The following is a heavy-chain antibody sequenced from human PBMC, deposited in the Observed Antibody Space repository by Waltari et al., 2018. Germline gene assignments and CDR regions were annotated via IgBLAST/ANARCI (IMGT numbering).Heavy chain of an antibody. D-gene: IGHD1-26*01. Sequence: QLVEAGGGVVPPGGSLSLPCAARGFTLSSCGLHWVRQAPGKGLDLVTFIRYDGSNKYYADSVKGRFIISRDNSKNTVYLQMNSLRPEDAAVYYCAKGSGSYEGFDPWGQGTLVTVSS. CDR1: GFTLSSCG. CDR2: IRYDGSNK. J-gene: IGHJ5*02. CDR3: AKGSGSYEGFDP. V-gene: IGHV3-30*02.